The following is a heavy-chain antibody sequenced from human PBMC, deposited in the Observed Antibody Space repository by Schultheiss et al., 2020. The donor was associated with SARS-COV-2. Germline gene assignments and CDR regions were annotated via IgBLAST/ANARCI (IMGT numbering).Heavy chain of an antibody. D-gene: IGHD3-16*01. CDR3: ARIPPVGGYYYYMDV. CDR1: GFSLSTSGMC. V-gene: IGHV2-70*01. CDR2: IDWDDDK. Sequence: SGPTLVKPTPTLTLTCTFSGFSLSTSGMCVSWIRQPPGKALEWLALIDWDDDKYYSTSLKTRLTISKDTSKNQVVLTMTNMDPVDTATYYCARIPPVGGYYYYMDVWGKGTTVTVSS. J-gene: IGHJ6*03.